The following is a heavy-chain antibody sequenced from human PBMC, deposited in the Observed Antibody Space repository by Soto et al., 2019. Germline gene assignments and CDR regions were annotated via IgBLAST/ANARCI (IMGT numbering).Heavy chain of an antibody. CDR3: ARGLWPPYWYFDL. CDR2: IYYSGST. J-gene: IGHJ2*01. CDR1: GGSVSSGSYY. D-gene: IGHD5-18*01. V-gene: IGHV4-61*01. Sequence: QVQLQESGPGLVKPSETLSLTCTVSGGSVSSGSYYWSWIRQPPGKGLEWIGYIYYSGSTNYNPSLKSRVTISVDTSKNQFSLKLSSVTAADTAVYYCARGLWPPYWYFDLWGRGTLVTVSS.